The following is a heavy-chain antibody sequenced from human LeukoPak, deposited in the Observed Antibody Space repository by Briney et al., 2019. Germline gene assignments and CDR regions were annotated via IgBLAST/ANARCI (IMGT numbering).Heavy chain of an antibody. CDR3: ARAVAGGFDY. J-gene: IGHJ4*02. D-gene: IGHD6-19*01. CDR2: IWYDGSNK. V-gene: IGHV3-33*01. Sequence: GGSLRLSCAASGFTFSSYGMHWVRQDPGKGLEWVAVIWYDGSNKYYADSVKGRFTISRDNSKNTLYLQMNSLRAEDTAVYYCARAVAGGFDYWGQGTLVTVSS. CDR1: GFTFSSYG.